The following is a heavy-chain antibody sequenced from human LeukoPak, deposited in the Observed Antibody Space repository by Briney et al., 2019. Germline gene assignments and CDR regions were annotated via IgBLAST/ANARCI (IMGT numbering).Heavy chain of an antibody. V-gene: IGHV1-2*02. CDR2: INPNSGGT. Sequence: ASVKVSCKASGYTFTGYYMHWVRHAPGQGLEWMGWINPNSGGTNYAQKFQGRVTMTRDTSISTAYMELSRLRSDDTAVYYCARDLSGYEGYYFDYWGQGTLVTVSS. J-gene: IGHJ4*02. D-gene: IGHD5-12*01. CDR1: GYTFTGYY. CDR3: ARDLSGYEGYYFDY.